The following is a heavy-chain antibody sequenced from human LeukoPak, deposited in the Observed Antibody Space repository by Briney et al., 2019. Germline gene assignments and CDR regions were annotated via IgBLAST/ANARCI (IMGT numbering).Heavy chain of an antibody. V-gene: IGHV3-21*01. D-gene: IGHD3-16*01. CDR3: ARGGDGYDYVWGSSFDY. CDR2: ISSSSSYI. CDR1: GFTFSSYS. Sequence: NAGGTLRLSCAASGFTFSSYSMNWVRQAPGKGLEWVSSISSSSSYIYYADSVKGRFTISRDNAKNSLYLQMNSLRAEDMAVYYCARGGDGYDYVWGSSFDYWGQGTLVTVSS. J-gene: IGHJ4*02.